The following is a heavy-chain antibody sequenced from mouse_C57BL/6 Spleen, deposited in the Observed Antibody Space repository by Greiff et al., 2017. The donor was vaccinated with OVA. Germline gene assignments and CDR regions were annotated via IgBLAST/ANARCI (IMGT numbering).Heavy chain of an antibody. CDR2: IYPGSGNT. CDR1: GYTFTDYY. Sequence: VQLQQSGAELVRPGASVKLSCKASGYTFTDYYINWVKQRPGQGLEWIARIYPGSGNTYYNEKFKGKATLTAEKSSSTAYMQLSSLTSEDSAVYFCAREGTTQFAYWGQGTLVTVSA. J-gene: IGHJ3*01. D-gene: IGHD5-5*01. CDR3: AREGTTQFAY. V-gene: IGHV1-76*01.